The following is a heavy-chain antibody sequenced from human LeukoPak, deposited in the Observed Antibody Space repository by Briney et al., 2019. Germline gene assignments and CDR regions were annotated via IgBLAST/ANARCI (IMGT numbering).Heavy chain of an antibody. CDR3: ARARGWLRLYYFDY. CDR2: IYYSGST. J-gene: IGHJ4*02. Sequence: PSETLSLTCTVSGGSISSYYWSWLRQPPGKGREWVGYIYYSGSTNYNPSLKSRVTISVDTSKNQFSLKLSSVTAADTAVYYCARARGWLRLYYFDYWGQGTLVTVSS. D-gene: IGHD5-12*01. V-gene: IGHV4-59*12. CDR1: GGSISSYY.